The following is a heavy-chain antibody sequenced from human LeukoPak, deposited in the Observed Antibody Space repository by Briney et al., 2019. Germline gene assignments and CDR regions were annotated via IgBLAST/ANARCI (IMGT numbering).Heavy chain of an antibody. Sequence: SQTLSLTCAISGDSFSSNSAAWNWLRQSPSRGLEWLGRTYYRSKWYNDYAVSVKSRITINPDTSKNQFSLQLNSVTPEDTAVYYCASAHIVVVPAAATWNNFDYWGQGTLVTVSS. V-gene: IGHV6-1*01. CDR1: GDSFSSNSAA. J-gene: IGHJ4*02. CDR2: TYYRSKWYN. D-gene: IGHD2-2*01. CDR3: ASAHIVVVPAAATWNNFDY.